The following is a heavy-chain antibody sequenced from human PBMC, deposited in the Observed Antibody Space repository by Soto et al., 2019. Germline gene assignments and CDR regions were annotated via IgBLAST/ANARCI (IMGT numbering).Heavy chain of an antibody. Sequence: QITLKESGPTLVKPTQTLTLTCTFSGFSLSTGGMAVGWIRQPPGKALEWLALIYWDDDRRYRPTLRSRLTVTKDTSKNQVVLTMTSMDPVDTATYYCVHSRCGGDCLRSYSSHNNYGVDVWGQGTTVTVSS. CDR1: GFSLSTGGMA. CDR2: IYWDDDR. CDR3: VHSRCGGDCLRSYSSHNNYGVDV. J-gene: IGHJ6*02. D-gene: IGHD2-21*02. V-gene: IGHV2-5*02.